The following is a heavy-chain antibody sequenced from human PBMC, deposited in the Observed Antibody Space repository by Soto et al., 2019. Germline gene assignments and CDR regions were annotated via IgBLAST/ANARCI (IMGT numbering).Heavy chain of an antibody. CDR3: ASDPVAAPGAPRLNMDV. CDR2: INPSGGST. J-gene: IGHJ6*02. D-gene: IGHD2-15*01. Sequence: ASVKVSCKASGYTFTSYYMHWVRQAPGQGLEWMGIINPSGGSTSYAQKFQGRVTMTRDTSTRTVYMELSSLRSEDTAVYSCASDPVAAPGAPRLNMDVWGQGTTVTVSS. V-gene: IGHV1-46*01. CDR1: GYTFTSYY.